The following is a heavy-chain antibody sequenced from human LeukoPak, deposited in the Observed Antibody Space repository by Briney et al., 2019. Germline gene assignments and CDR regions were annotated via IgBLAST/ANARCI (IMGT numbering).Heavy chain of an antibody. D-gene: IGHD6-13*01. CDR1: GFTFSSYG. V-gene: IGHV3-30*03. CDR2: ISYDGSNK. J-gene: IGHJ4*02. Sequence: GGSLRPSCAASGFTFSSYGMHWVRQAPGKGLEWVAVISYDGSNKYYADSVKGRFTISRDNSKNTLYLQMNSLRAEDTAVYYCASESTSRNWYNWGQGTLVTVSS. CDR3: ASESTSRNWYN.